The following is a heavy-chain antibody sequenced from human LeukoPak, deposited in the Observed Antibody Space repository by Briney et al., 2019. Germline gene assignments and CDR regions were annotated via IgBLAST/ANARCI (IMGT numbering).Heavy chain of an antibody. CDR1: GYSISSGYY. CDR2: IYHSGST. Sequence: SETLSLTCTVSGYSISSGYYWGWIRQPPGKGLEWIGSIYHSGSTSYNPSLKSRVTISVDPSKNRFSLKLTSVTAADTAVYYCARVVASTSIDSWGQGTLVTVSS. V-gene: IGHV4-38-2*02. J-gene: IGHJ4*02. CDR3: ARVVASTSIDS. D-gene: IGHD2-15*01.